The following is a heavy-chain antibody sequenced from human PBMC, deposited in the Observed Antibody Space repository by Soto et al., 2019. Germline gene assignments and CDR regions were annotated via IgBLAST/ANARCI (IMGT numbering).Heavy chain of an antibody. D-gene: IGHD2-21*02. CDR1: GGTFSSYT. CDR2: IIPILGIA. J-gene: IGHJ3*02. V-gene: IGHV1-69*02. Sequence: SVKVSCKASGGTFSSYTISWVRQAPGQGLEWMGRIIPILGIANYAQKFQGRVTITADKSTSTAYMELSSLRSEDTAVYYCAGGETYCGGDCSNAFDIWGQGTMVTVSS. CDR3: AGGETYCGGDCSNAFDI.